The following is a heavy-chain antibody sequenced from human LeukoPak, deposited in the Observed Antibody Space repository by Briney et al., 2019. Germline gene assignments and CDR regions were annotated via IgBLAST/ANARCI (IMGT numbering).Heavy chain of an antibody. D-gene: IGHD1-7*01. CDR3: ARVPITGTMRNWFDP. J-gene: IGHJ5*02. V-gene: IGHV4-61*01. CDR2: IYYAGST. Sequence: SETLSLTCTVSGGSVSSGNYYWSWIRQPPGKGLEWIGYIYYAGSTNYNPSLKSRVTISVDTSKNQFSLKLSSVTAADTAVYYCARVPITGTMRNWFDPWGQGTLGTVSS. CDR1: GGSVSSGNYY.